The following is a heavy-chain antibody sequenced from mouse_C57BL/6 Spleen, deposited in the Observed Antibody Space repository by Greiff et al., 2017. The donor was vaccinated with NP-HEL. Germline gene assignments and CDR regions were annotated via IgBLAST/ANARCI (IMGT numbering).Heavy chain of an antibody. Sequence: VKLVESGAELVRPGASVTLSCKASGYTFTDYEMHWVKQTPVHGLEWIGAIDPETGGTAYNQKFKGKAILTADKSSSTAYMELRSLTSEDSAVYYCTRSDGYYVGFAYWGQGTLVTVSA. CDR3: TRSDGYYVGFAY. V-gene: IGHV1-15*01. J-gene: IGHJ3*01. CDR1: GYTFTDYE. CDR2: IDPETGGT. D-gene: IGHD2-3*01.